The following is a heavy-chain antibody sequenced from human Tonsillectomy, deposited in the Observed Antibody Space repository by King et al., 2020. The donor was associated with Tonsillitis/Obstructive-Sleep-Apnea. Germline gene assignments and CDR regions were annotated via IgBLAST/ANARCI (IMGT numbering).Heavy chain of an antibody. V-gene: IGHV3-15*01. J-gene: IGHJ6*03. CDR3: TTEATSGSWYGSLYSYSYYMDV. CDR1: GFTFINAW. D-gene: IGHD6-13*01. Sequence: VQLVESGGGLVKPGGSLRLSCAASGFTFINAWMSWVRQAPGKGLEWVGRIKSKIDGETTDYAAPVKGRFTISRDDSKNTLYLQMNSLKTEDTAVYYCTTEATSGSWYGSLYSYSYYMDVWGKGTTVTVSS. CDR2: IKSKIDGETT.